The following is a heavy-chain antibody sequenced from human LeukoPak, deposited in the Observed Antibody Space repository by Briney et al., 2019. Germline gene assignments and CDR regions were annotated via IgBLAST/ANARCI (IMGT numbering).Heavy chain of an antibody. CDR3: ARQYCRGTNCYTGSSYYLDY. CDR1: GYSFSNYW. V-gene: IGHV5-51*01. D-gene: IGHD2-2*02. J-gene: IGHJ4*02. Sequence: GESLKISCKGSGYSFSNYWIGWVRQMPGEGLEWMGIIYPGDSATRYISSFQGQVTISADKSISTAYLQWSSLKASDTAMYYCARQYCRGTNCYTGSSYYLDYWGQGTLVTVSS. CDR2: IYPGDSAT.